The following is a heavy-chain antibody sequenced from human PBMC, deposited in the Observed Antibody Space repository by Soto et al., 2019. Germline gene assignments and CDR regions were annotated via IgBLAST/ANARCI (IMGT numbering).Heavy chain of an antibody. CDR3: ARQSLGATSYYYYGMDV. CDR2: IYYSGST. Sequence: PSETLSLTCTVSGGSISSSSYYWGWIRQPPGKGLEWIGSIYYSGSTYYNPSLKSRVTISVDTSKNQFSLKLSSVTAADTAVYYCARQSLGATSYYYYGMDVWGQGTTVTVS. CDR1: GGSISSSSYY. J-gene: IGHJ6*02. V-gene: IGHV4-39*01. D-gene: IGHD1-26*01.